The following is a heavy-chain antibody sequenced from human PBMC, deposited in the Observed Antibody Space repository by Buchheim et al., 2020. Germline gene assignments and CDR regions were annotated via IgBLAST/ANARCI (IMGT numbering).Heavy chain of an antibody. Sequence: QVQLVESGGGVVQPGRSLRLSCAASGFTFSSYGMHWVRQAPGKGLEWVAVISYDGSNKYYADSVKGRFTISRDNSKNTLYLQMNSLRAEDTAVYYCANARDGYNAHWGQGTL. CDR1: GFTFSSYG. CDR3: ANARDGYNAH. V-gene: IGHV3-30*18. CDR2: ISYDGSNK. J-gene: IGHJ4*02. D-gene: IGHD5-24*01.